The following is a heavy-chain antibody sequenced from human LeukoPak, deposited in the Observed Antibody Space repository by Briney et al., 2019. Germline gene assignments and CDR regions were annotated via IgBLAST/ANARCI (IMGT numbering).Heavy chain of an antibody. CDR2: ISSTNTYI. Sequence: GGSLRLSCAASGFTFSSYSMNWVRQAPGKGLEWVLSISSTNTYIYYADSVKGRFTISRDNVKNSLYLKMHSLTAEDPAVYYCARDAGGTWQRSDGYSTGGDYYYGVDVWGQGTTVTVSS. D-gene: IGHD2-8*01. J-gene: IGHJ6*02. CDR1: GFTFSSYS. CDR3: ARDAGGTWQRSDGYSTGGDYYYGVDV. V-gene: IGHV3-21*06.